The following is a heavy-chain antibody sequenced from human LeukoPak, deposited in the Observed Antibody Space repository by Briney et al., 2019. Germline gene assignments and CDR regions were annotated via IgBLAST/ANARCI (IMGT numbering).Heavy chain of an antibody. J-gene: IGHJ3*02. CDR1: GFTFSNAW. D-gene: IGHD3-22*01. CDR3: TARGYYDSSGYYYGRATPDAFDI. CDR2: IKSKTDGGTT. Sequence: PGGSLRLSCAASGFTFSNAWMSWVRQAPGKGLEWVGRIKSKTDGGTTDYAAPVKGRFTISRDDSKNTLYLQMNSLKTEDTAVYYCTARGYYDSSGYYYGRATPDAFDIWGQGTMVTVSS. V-gene: IGHV3-15*01.